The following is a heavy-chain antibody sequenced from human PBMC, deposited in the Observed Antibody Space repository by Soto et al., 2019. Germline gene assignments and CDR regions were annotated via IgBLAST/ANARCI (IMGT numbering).Heavy chain of an antibody. J-gene: IGHJ6*02. V-gene: IGHV4-39*01. CDR1: GDSISSSNYY. CDR3: VRLPGYCSGTSCYRYYVLDV. D-gene: IGHD2-2*01. Sequence: KASETLSLTCTVSGDSISSSNYYWGWIRQSPGKGLEWIGSINYSGNTYYNPSLTGRVTISVDTSQSQFSMKLTSMTAADTAVYFCVRLPGYCSGTSCYRYYVLDVWGQGTTVTVSS. CDR2: INYSGNT.